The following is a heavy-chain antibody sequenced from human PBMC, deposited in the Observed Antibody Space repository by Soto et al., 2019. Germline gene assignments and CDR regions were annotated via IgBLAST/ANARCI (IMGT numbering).Heavy chain of an antibody. CDR3: ARGDSSGYALNWFDP. CDR1: GGSISSGDYY. V-gene: IGHV4-39*01. Sequence: PSETLSLTCTVSGGSISSGDYYWGWIRQPPGKGLEWIGSIYYSGSTYYNPSLKSRVTISVDTSKNQFSLKLSSVTAADTAVYYCARGDSSGYALNWFDPWGQGTLVTVSS. D-gene: IGHD3-22*01. J-gene: IGHJ5*02. CDR2: IYYSGST.